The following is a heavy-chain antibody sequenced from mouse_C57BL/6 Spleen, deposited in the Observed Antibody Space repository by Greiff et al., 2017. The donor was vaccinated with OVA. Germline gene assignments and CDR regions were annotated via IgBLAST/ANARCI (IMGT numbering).Heavy chain of an antibody. Sequence: QVQLKESGPELVKPGASVKISCKASGYAFSSSWMHWVKQRPGKGLEWIGRIYPGDGDTNYNGKFKGKATVTVAKSSSTAYMQLSSLTSEDSVVYFGAGCDGSCYGFDYWGQGTTLTVSS. V-gene: IGHV1-82*01. J-gene: IGHJ2*01. CDR2: IYPGDGDT. D-gene: IGHD1-1*01. CDR1: GYAFSSSW. CDR3: AGCDGSCYGFDY.